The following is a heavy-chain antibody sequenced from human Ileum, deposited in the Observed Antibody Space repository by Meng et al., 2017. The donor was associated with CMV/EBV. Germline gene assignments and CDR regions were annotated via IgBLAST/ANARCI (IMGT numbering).Heavy chain of an antibody. J-gene: IGHJ4*02. Sequence: SCKGSGYSFTSYWIGWVRQMPGKGLEWMGIIYPGDSDTRYSPSFQGQVTISADKSISTAYLQWSSLKASDTAMYYCARRGLAAAGTGTTFDYWGQGTLVTVSS. D-gene: IGHD6-13*01. CDR2: IYPGDSDT. CDR3: ARRGLAAAGTGTTFDY. CDR1: GYSFTSYW. V-gene: IGHV5-51*01.